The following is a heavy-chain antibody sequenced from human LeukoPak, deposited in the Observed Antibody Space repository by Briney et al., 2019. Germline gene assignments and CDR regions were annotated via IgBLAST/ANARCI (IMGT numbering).Heavy chain of an antibody. J-gene: IGHJ4*02. CDR2: IYFSGSA. V-gene: IGHV4-39*01. CDR3: ARLHYTVTPFDY. CDR1: GDITHY. D-gene: IGHD4-11*01. Sequence: SETLSLTCIVSGDITHYWGWIRQPPGKGLECIGSIYFSGSAYYNPSLRSRVTISLDTSKKQLSRKLSSVTAADTAVYYCARLHYTVTPFDYWGQGTLVTVSS.